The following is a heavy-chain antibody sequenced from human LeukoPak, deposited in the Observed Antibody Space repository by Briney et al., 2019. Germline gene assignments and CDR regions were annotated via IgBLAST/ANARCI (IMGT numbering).Heavy chain of an antibody. CDR3: ARGLSAYCSGGSCYSDWFDP. CDR2: INHSGST. D-gene: IGHD2-15*01. Sequence: SQTLSLTCTVSGGSISSGTYYWSWIRQPPGKGLEWIGEINHSGSTNYNPSLESRVTISVDTSKNQFSLKLSSVTAADTAVYYCARGLSAYCSGGSCYSDWFDPWGQGTLVTVSS. J-gene: IGHJ5*02. CDR1: GGSISSGTYY. V-gene: IGHV4-39*07.